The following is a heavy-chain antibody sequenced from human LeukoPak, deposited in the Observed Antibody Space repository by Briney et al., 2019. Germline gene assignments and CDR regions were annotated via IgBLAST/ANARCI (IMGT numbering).Heavy chain of an antibody. Sequence: SETLSLTCAVYGGSFSGYYWSWIRQPPGKGLEWIGEINHSGSTNYNPSLKSRVTISVDTSKNQFSLKLSSVTAADTAVYYCARGGALIAVVPAASRWFDPWGQGTLVTVSS. CDR3: ARGGALIAVVPAASRWFDP. J-gene: IGHJ5*02. CDR2: INHSGST. V-gene: IGHV4-34*01. CDR1: GGSFSGYY. D-gene: IGHD2-2*01.